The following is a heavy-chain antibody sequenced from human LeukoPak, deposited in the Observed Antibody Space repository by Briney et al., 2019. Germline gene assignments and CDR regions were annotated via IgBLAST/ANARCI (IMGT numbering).Heavy chain of an antibody. J-gene: IGHJ4*02. CDR1: GYTFTSYG. CDR3: ARDAAVAGRWKGDY. CDR2: ISAYNGNT. Sequence: ASVKVSCKASGYTFTSYGISWVRQAPGQGLEWMGWISAYNGNTNYAQKLQGRVTMTTDTSTSTAYMELRSLRADDTAVYYCARDAAVAGRWKGDYWGQGTLVTVSS. V-gene: IGHV1-18*01. D-gene: IGHD6-19*01.